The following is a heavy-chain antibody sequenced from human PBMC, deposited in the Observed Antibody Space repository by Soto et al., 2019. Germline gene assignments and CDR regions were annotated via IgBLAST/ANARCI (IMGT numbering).Heavy chain of an antibody. D-gene: IGHD5-18*01. CDR3: ARDRGYTYGFDF. V-gene: IGHV3-48*02. CDR2: ISTI. J-gene: IGHJ4*02. Sequence: PGGSLRLSCAASGLTFSSYWMHWVRQAPGKGLVWVSRISTIYYADSVKGRFTISRDNAKNSLYLQMNSLRDEDTAVYYCARDRGYTYGFDFWGQGALVTVSS. CDR1: GLTFSSYW.